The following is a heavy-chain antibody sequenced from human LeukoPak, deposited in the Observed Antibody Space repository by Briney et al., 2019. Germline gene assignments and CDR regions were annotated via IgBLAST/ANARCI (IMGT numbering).Heavy chain of an antibody. Sequence: PGGSLRLSCAASGFTFSSYAMHWVRQAPGKGLEYVSAISSNGGSTYYANSVKGRFTISRDNSKNTLYLQMGSLRAEDMAVYYCARGGPDVVVIGFFYWGQGTLVTVSS. D-gene: IGHD2-21*01. V-gene: IGHV3-64*01. CDR2: ISSNGGST. CDR3: ARGGPDVVVIGFFY. J-gene: IGHJ4*02. CDR1: GFTFSSYA.